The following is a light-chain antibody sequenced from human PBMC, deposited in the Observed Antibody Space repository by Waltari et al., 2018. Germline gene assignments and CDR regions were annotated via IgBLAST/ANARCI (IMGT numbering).Light chain of an antibody. J-gene: IGKJ4*02. CDR3: QRYDKYPAT. CDR2: KAS. CDR1: QSISHW. V-gene: IGKV1-5*03. Sequence: DIQMTQSPSTLSASVGDRVTITCRASQSISHWFAWYQQKPGKSPQPLISKASNLAYEVPSRFSGSGSETEFTHTITTQPPNVFAAFYCQRYDKYPATLGGGTTVEIK.